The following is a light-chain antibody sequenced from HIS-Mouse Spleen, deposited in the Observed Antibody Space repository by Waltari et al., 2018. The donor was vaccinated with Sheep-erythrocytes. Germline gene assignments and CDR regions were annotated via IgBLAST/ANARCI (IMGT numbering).Light chain of an antibody. Sequence: QSALTQPRSVSGSPGQSVTISCTGTSSDVGGYNYVSWYQQHPGKAPKLMIYEVSKRPSGFPDRFSGSKSGNPASLTISGLQAEDEADYYCCSYAGSYNHVFATGTKVTVL. CDR1: SSDVGGYNY. V-gene: IGLV2-11*01. J-gene: IGLJ1*01. CDR3: CSYAGSYNHV. CDR2: EVS.